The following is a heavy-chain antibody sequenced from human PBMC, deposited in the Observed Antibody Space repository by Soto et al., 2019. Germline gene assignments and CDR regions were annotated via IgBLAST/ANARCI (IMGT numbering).Heavy chain of an antibody. J-gene: IGHJ4*02. CDR3: ARAYYDSSGYLTIFDY. CDR1: GFTFSSDA. V-gene: IGHV3-30-3*01. D-gene: IGHD3-22*01. Sequence: QVQLVESGGGVVQPGRSLRLSCAASGFTFSSDAMHWVRQAPGKGLEWVAVISYDGSNKYYADSVKGRFTISRDNSKNTLYLQMNSLRAEDTAVYYCARAYYDSSGYLTIFDYWGQGTLVTVSS. CDR2: ISYDGSNK.